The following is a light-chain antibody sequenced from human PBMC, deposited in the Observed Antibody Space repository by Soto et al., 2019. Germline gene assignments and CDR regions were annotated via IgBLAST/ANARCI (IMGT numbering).Light chain of an antibody. Sequence: QSALTQPRSVSGSPGQSVTISCTGTSSDVGGYNYVSWYQQHPGKAPKLMIYDVSKRPSGVPDRFSGSKSSNTASLNISGLKAEDEDNYYCCSYAGSYTFDVFGTGTKLTVL. V-gene: IGLV2-11*01. J-gene: IGLJ1*01. CDR1: SSDVGGYNY. CDR3: CSYAGSYTFDV. CDR2: DVS.